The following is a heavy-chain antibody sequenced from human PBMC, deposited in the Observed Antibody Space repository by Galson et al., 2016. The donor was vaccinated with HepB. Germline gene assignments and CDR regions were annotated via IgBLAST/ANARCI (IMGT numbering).Heavy chain of an antibody. CDR1: GGSISSYY. J-gene: IGHJ4*02. V-gene: IGHV4-59*01. CDR2: IYYTGST. Sequence: SETLSLTCTLSGGSISSYYWSWIRQAPGKGLEWIGYIYYTGSTAYNPSLKSRVTISLDSSNNQFSLNLNSVTAADTAVYYCARELGGTYTSHFDSWGQGALVTVSS. CDR3: ARELGGTYTSHFDS. D-gene: IGHD1-26*01.